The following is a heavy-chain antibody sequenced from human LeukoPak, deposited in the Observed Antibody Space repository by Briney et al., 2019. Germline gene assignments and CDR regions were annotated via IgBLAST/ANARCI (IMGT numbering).Heavy chain of an antibody. CDR1: GGSISSYY. CDR3: ARDDYYDSSGYYYFDY. V-gene: IGHV4-59*12. D-gene: IGHD3-22*01. J-gene: IGHJ4*02. CDR2: IYYSGST. Sequence: SETLSLTCTVSGGSISSYYWSWIRQPPGKGLEWIGYIYYSGSTNYSPSLKSRVTMSVDTSKNQFSLKLSSVTAADTAVYYCARDDYYDSSGYYYFDYWGQGTLVTVSS.